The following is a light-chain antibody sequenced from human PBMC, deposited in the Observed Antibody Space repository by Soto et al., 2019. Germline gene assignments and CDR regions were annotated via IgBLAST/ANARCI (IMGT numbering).Light chain of an antibody. Sequence: EIVLTQSPGTLSLSPGERATLSCRASQSVSSSYLAWYQQKPGQAPRLLIYGASSRATGIPDKFSGSGSGTNVTLTMSSREPEDFAVYYCQQYGSSPWTFGQGTKVEIK. CDR3: QQYGSSPWT. CDR2: GAS. V-gene: IGKV3-20*01. J-gene: IGKJ1*01. CDR1: QSVSSSY.